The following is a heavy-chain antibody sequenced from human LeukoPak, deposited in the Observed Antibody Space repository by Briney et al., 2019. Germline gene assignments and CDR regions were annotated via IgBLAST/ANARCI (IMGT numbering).Heavy chain of an antibody. CDR3: ARDAPQVPAAGVLAS. CDR2: MYSGGDT. Sequence: RGSLRLSCAASGFTVSDNYMSWVRQAPGKGLEWVSVMYSGGDTYYANSVKGRFAFSRDISKNTLYLQMNGLRTEDTAMYYCARDAPQVPAAGVLASWGQGTLVTVSS. D-gene: IGHD6-13*01. J-gene: IGHJ5*02. CDR1: GFTVSDNY. V-gene: IGHV3-53*01.